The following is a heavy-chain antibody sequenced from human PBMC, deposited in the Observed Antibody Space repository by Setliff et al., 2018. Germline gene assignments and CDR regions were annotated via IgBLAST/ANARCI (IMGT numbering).Heavy chain of an antibody. V-gene: IGHV4-34*01. D-gene: IGHD5-18*01. CDR3: VRDRTAYSYGLDV. CDR2: INHSGST. CDR1: GGSFSDYY. J-gene: IGHJ6*02. Sequence: PSETLSLTCTVYGGSFSDYYWGWIRQPPGKGLEWIAEINHSGSTNYNPSLKSRVTISVDTSRNQFSLKLSSVTAADTAVYYCVRDRTAYSYGLDVWAQGTTVTVSS.